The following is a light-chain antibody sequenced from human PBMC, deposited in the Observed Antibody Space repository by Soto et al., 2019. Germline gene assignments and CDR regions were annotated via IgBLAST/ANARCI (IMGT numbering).Light chain of an antibody. Sequence: QSVLTQPPSASGTPRQRVTISCSGSSSNIAPNTVNWYQHLPGAAPQLLIFANDRRPSGVPDRFSGSRSGTSASLAISGLQSEDEADYYCAAWDDSLNGYVFGTGTKLTVL. CDR1: SSNIAPNT. J-gene: IGLJ1*01. V-gene: IGLV1-44*01. CDR3: AAWDDSLNGYV. CDR2: AND.